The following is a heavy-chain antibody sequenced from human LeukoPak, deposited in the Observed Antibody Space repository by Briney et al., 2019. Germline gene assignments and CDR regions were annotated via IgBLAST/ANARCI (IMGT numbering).Heavy chain of an antibody. CDR2: IYYSGST. J-gene: IGHJ6*03. CDR3: ARHKRDYYYYYMDV. V-gene: IGHV4-39*01. CDR1: GGSISSGSYY. Sequence: PSETLSLTCTVSGGSISSGSYYWSWIRQPAGKGLEWIGGIYYSGSTYYNPSLKRRVTISVDTSRNQFSLILSSVTAADTALYYCARHKRDYYYYYMDVWGKGTTVSVSS.